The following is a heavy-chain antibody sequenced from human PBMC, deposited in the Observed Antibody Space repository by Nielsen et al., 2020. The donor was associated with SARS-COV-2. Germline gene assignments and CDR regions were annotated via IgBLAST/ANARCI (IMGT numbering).Heavy chain of an antibody. J-gene: IGHJ5*02. CDR3: ARGLAIGATPLNP. Sequence: ASVKVSCKASGYNFTTYDLNWVRQATGQGLEWMGWMNPKSGYTAYAQQFQGRVTMTRNTSISTAYLELSRLRSDDTAMYYCARGLAIGATPLNPWGQGTLVTVSS. CDR1: GYNFTTYD. D-gene: IGHD2-15*01. V-gene: IGHV1-8*01. CDR2: MNPKSGYT.